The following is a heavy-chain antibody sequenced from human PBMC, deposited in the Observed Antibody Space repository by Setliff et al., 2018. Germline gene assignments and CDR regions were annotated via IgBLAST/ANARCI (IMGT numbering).Heavy chain of an antibody. Sequence: ASVKVSCKASADTFTGYYVHWVRQAPGQGLEWMGWINGNSGVTRYAQKFQGRVTMTSETSISIVYMDLTRLTSDDTAVYYCAQTKGFVDGYLDPWGQGTLVTVSS. V-gene: IGHV1-2*02. D-gene: IGHD2-21*02. CDR3: AQTKGFVDGYLDP. CDR2: INGNSGVT. CDR1: ADTFTGYY. J-gene: IGHJ5*02.